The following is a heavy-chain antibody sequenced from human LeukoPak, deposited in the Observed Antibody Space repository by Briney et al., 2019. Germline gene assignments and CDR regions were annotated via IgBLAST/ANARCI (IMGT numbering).Heavy chain of an antibody. CDR2: IYHSGSS. V-gene: IGHV4-4*02. D-gene: IGHD6-25*01. J-gene: IGHJ4*02. CDR1: GGSISTNNW. Sequence: KPSETLSLTCAVSGGSISTNNWWSWVRQPPGKGLEWIGEIYHSGSSNYNPSLKSPVTISVDKSKNQFSLRLSSVTAADTAVYYCAKKRNAAPYYFDCWGQGTLVTVSS. CDR3: AKKRNAAPYYFDC.